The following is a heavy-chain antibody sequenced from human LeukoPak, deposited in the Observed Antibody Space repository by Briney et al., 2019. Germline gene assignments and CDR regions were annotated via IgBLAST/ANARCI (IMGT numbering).Heavy chain of an antibody. Sequence: GGSLRLSCAASGFTFTTYGMHWVRQAPGKGLEWVAVIWYDGSNKYYADSVKGRFTISRDNFKNTLYLQMNTLRAEDTAVYYCARAHCGGDCYSLDYWGQGTLVTVSS. J-gene: IGHJ4*02. V-gene: IGHV3-33*01. CDR2: IWYDGSNK. CDR1: GFTFTTYG. D-gene: IGHD2-21*02. CDR3: ARAHCGGDCYSLDY.